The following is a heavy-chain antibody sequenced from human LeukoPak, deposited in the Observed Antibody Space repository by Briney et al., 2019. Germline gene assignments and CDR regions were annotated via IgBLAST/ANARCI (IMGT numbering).Heavy chain of an antibody. D-gene: IGHD4-23*01. J-gene: IGHJ6*03. CDR1: GGSFSGYY. Sequence: ETLSLTCAVYGGSFSGYYWSWVRQAPGKGLEWVANIEQDGSEKYYVDSVKGRFTISRDNAENSLYLQMNSLRAEDTALYYCARDGDTVLTRGYYYYMDVWGKGTTVTVSS. CDR3: ARDGDTVLTRGYYYYMDV. V-gene: IGHV3-7*01. CDR2: IEQDGSEK.